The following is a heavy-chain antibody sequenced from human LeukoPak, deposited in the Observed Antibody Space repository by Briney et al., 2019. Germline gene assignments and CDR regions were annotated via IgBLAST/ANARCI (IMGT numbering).Heavy chain of an antibody. J-gene: IGHJ4*02. V-gene: IGHV3-21*01. CDR2: IITTSTYI. D-gene: IGHD4-11*01. Sequence: GGSLRLPCGASGFNFKDFRMHWLRQAPGKGLDWVSSIITTSTYIYSADSVRGRFTISRDNAKNLLYLQMSSLRAEDTAVYYCARGGIYSKAFDYWGQGALVTVSS. CDR1: GFNFKDFR. CDR3: ARGGIYSKAFDY.